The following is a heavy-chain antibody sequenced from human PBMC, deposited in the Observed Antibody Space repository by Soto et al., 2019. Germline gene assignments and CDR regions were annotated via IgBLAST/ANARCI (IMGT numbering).Heavy chain of an antibody. CDR3: ARMDSFGSLNWFDP. V-gene: IGHV3-30*03. D-gene: IGHD5-18*01. CDR1: GFTFSSYG. CDR2: ISYDGSNK. J-gene: IGHJ5*02. Sequence: PGGSLRLSCAASGFTFSSYGMHCVRQAPGKGLEWVAVISYDGSNKYYADSVKGRFTMTRDISIATAYMELNSLTSEDTAIYYCARMDSFGSLNWFDPWGQGTLVTVSS.